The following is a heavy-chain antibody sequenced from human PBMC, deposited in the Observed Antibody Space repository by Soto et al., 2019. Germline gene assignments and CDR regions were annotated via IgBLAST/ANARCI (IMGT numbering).Heavy chain of an antibody. CDR1: GYSFTSYW. V-gene: IGHV5-10-1*01. CDR3: ARRSGSYYHYYYGMDV. CDR2: IDPSDSYT. J-gene: IGHJ6*02. Sequence: GESLKISCKGSGYSFTSYWISWVRQMPGKGLEWMGRIDPSDSYTNYSPSFQGHVTISADKSISTAYLQWSSLKASDTAMYYCARRSGSYYHYYYGMDVWGQGTTVTGSS. D-gene: IGHD1-26*01.